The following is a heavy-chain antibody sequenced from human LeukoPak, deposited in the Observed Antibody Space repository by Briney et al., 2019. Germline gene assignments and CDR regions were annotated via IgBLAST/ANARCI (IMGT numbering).Heavy chain of an antibody. V-gene: IGHV4-59*08. J-gene: IGHJ4*02. CDR1: GGSISSYY. CDR2: IFHSGST. CDR3: ARQGYSAYEILDY. Sequence: SETLSLTCTVSGGSISSYYWSWIRQPPGKGLEWIGYIFHSGSTKYNPSLKSRVTISVDTSKNQFSLKLSSVTAADTAVYYCARQGYSAYEILDYWGQGTLVTVSS. D-gene: IGHD5-12*01.